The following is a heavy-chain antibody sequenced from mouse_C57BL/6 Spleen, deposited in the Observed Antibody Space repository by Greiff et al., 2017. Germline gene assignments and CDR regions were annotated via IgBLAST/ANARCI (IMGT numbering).Heavy chain of an antibody. CDR1: GYTFTDYE. CDR2: IDPETGGT. CDR3: TRGDYGSSYVRDYFDY. V-gene: IGHV1-15*01. J-gene: IGHJ2*01. Sequence: QVQLKQSGAELVRPGASVTLSCKASGYTFTDYEMHWVKPTPVHGLEWIGAIDPETGGTAYNQKFKGKAILTADKSSSTAYMELRSLTSEDSAVYYCTRGDYGSSYVRDYFDYWGQGTTLTVSS. D-gene: IGHD1-1*01.